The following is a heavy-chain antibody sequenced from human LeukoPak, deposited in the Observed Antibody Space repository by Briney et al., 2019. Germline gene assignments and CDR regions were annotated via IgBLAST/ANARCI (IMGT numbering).Heavy chain of an antibody. D-gene: IGHD3-10*01. CDR1: GFTFSSYG. CDR2: ISYDGSNK. Sequence: GGSLRLSCAASGFTFSSYGMHWVRQAPGKGLEWVAVISYDGSNKYYADSVKGRFTISRGNSKNTLYLQMNSLRAEDTAVYYCAKVGHSGSYYQTYYYYYGMDVWGQGTTVTVSS. CDR3: AKVGHSGSYYQTYYYYYGMDV. V-gene: IGHV3-30*18. J-gene: IGHJ6*02.